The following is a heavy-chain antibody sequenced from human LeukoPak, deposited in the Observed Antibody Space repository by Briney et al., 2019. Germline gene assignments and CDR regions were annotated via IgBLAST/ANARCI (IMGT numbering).Heavy chain of an antibody. Sequence: GGSLRLSCAASGFTFSSYGMHWVRQAPGKGLEWVAVISYDGSNKYYADSVKGRFTISRDNPKNTLYLQMNSLRAEDTAVYYCAKDGGSDSSSSIGDIWGQGTMVTVSS. D-gene: IGHD6-13*01. CDR1: GFTFSSYG. CDR3: AKDGGSDSSSSIGDI. V-gene: IGHV3-30*18. J-gene: IGHJ3*02. CDR2: ISYDGSNK.